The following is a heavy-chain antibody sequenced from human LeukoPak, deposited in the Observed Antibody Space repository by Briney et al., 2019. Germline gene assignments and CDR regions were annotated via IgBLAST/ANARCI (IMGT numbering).Heavy chain of an antibody. CDR1: GYTFTSYA. D-gene: IGHD5-18*01. Sequence: GASVKVSCKASGYTFTSYAMNWVRQAPGQGLEWMGWINTNTGNPTYAQGFTGRFVFSLDTSVSTAYLQISSLKAEDTAVYYCARVGTAMVTGYYYYYYYMDVWGKGTTVTVSS. CDR2: INTNTGNP. V-gene: IGHV7-4-1*02. J-gene: IGHJ6*03. CDR3: ARVGTAMVTGYYYYYYYMDV.